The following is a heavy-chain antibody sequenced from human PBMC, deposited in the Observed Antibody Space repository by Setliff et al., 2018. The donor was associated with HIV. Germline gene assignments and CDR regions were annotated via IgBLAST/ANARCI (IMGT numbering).Heavy chain of an antibody. D-gene: IGHD6-19*01. CDR1: GGSASNSRYY. J-gene: IGHJ4*02. CDR3: ARDRRSSGWYVYH. V-gene: IGHV4-39*07. Sequence: SETLSLTCTVSGGSASNSRYYWAWIRQPPGKGLEWIVEVNHNGNINYNPSLKSRVTTSVDTSKNQFSLKLSSVTAADTAVYYCARDRRSSGWYVYHWGQGTLVTVSS. CDR2: VNHNGNI.